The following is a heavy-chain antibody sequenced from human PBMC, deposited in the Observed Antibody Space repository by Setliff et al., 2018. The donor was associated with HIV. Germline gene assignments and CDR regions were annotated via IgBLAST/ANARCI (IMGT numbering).Heavy chain of an antibody. CDR1: GGSISSNSYY. Sequence: ASETRSLTCTVSGGSISSNSYYWGWIRQPPGKGLEWIGSIYYSGSTYYNPSLKSRVTISLDTSKNQFSLKLSSVTAADTAVYYCARGGGFWYYDSSGYGGRLYYYYGMDVWGQGTTVTVSS. CDR3: ARGGGFWYYDSSGYGGRLYYYYGMDV. V-gene: IGHV4-39*07. D-gene: IGHD3-22*01. CDR2: IYYSGST. J-gene: IGHJ6*02.